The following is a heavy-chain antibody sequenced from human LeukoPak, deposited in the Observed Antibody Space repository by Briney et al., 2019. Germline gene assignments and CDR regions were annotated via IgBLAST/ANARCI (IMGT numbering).Heavy chain of an antibody. Sequence: GGSLRLSCKASGFTFSSYAMNWVRQAPGKGLEWLSHISGPSSRTYYADSVRGRFTVSRDNAKNSLYLQVNSLRDEDTAVYYCTREGDTHSSSPYWGQGTLVTVSS. CDR2: ISGPSSRT. D-gene: IGHD6-6*01. J-gene: IGHJ4*02. V-gene: IGHV3-48*02. CDR1: GFTFSSYA. CDR3: TREGDTHSSSPY.